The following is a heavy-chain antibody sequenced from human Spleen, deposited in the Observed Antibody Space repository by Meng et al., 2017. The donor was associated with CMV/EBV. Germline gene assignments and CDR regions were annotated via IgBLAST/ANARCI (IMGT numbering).Heavy chain of an antibody. D-gene: IGHD4-17*01. V-gene: IGHV3-30*02. J-gene: IGHJ5*02. Sequence: GESLKISCAASGFTFSSYGMHWVRQAPGKGLEWVAFIRYDGSDKYYADSVKGRFTISRDNSKSTLYLQMNSLRPEDTAVYYCARDSHDYGDYEGWFDPWGQGTLVTVSS. CDR1: GFTFSSYG. CDR3: ARDSHDYGDYEGWFDP. CDR2: IRYDGSDK.